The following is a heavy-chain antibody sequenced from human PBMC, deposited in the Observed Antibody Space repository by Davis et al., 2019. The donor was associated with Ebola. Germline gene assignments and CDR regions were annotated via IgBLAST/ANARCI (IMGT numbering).Heavy chain of an antibody. V-gene: IGHV4-59*12. CDR3: ARDRYRRVDY. CDR2: IYYSGST. Sequence: GSLRLSCTVSGGSISNYYWSWIRQPPGKGLEWIGYIYYSGSTNYNPSLKSRVTISVDTSKNQFSLKLSSVTAADTAVYYCARDRYRRVDYWGQGTLVTVSS. J-gene: IGHJ4*02. D-gene: IGHD2-2*02. CDR1: GGSISNYY.